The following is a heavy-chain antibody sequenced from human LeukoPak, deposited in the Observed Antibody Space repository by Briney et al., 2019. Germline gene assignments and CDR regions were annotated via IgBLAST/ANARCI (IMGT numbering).Heavy chain of an antibody. Sequence: PSETLSLTCTVSGGSISNYYWSWVRQPPGKGLEWMGHIHYSRDINYNPSFKSRVTISVDTSKNQFSLKLSSVTAADTAVYYCARVGGTNYYYYGMDVWGQGTTVTVSS. CDR1: GGSISNYY. J-gene: IGHJ6*02. V-gene: IGHV4-59*01. D-gene: IGHD1-26*01. CDR3: ARVGGTNYYYYGMDV. CDR2: IHYSRDI.